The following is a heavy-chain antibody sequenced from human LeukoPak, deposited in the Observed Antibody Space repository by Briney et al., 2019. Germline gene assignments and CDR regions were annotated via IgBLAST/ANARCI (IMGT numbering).Heavy chain of an antibody. CDR2: IREDGSEG. V-gene: IGHV3-7*01. CDR1: GFTLRSSW. Sequence: PGGSLRLSCAASGFTLRSSWMTWVRQAPGKGLEWVANIREDGSEGNYVDPVKGRFTISRDNAKNSLYLPLTRLGAEDPAVYYCARNTVSAAGDSWGQGTLVIVSS. J-gene: IGHJ4*02. CDR3: ARNTVSAAGDS. D-gene: IGHD4-17*01.